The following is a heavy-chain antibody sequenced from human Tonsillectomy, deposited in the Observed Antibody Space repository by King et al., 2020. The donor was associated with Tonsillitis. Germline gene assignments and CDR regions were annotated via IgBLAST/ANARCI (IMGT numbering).Heavy chain of an antibody. CDR2: IKSKSDGGTS. Sequence: VQLVQSGGGLVTPGGSLRLSCTASGLTFNTAWMSWVRQAPGKGLEWVGRIKSKSDGGTSDYAAPVEGRYTISRDDSKNTLFLQMNSLKTEDTAVYYCTTDHYYYLDVWGKGTTVTVSS. CDR1: GLTFNTAW. V-gene: IGHV3-15*01. CDR3: TTDHYYYLDV. J-gene: IGHJ6*03.